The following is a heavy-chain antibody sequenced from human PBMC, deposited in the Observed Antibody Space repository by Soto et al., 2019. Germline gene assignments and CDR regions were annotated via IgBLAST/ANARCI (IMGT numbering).Heavy chain of an antibody. J-gene: IGHJ6*03. CDR3: ARGHHYDFWSGYLGPDVSLSRDYYYMDV. CDR2: IXXSXXYX. D-gene: IGHD3-3*01. Sequence: GGSLRXXXAXXGFXFSSYSMXWVRQAPGXGXEWVSSIXXSXXYXXYADSGKGRFTISRDNAKNSLYLQMNSLRAEDTVVYYCARGHHYDFWSGYLGPDVSLSRDYYYMDVWGKGTTVTVSS. V-gene: IGHV3-21*01. CDR1: GFXFSSYS.